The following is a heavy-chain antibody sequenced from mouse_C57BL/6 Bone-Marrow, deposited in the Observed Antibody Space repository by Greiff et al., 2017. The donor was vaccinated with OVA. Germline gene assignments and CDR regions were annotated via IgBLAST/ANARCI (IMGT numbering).Heavy chain of an antibody. V-gene: IGHV1-26*01. CDR1: GYTFTDYY. Sequence: VQLQQSGPELVKPGASVKISCKASGYTFTDYYMNWVKQSHGKSLEWIGDINPNNGGTSYNQKFKGKATLTVDKSSSTAYMELRSLTSEDSAVYYCTRRGAIYYYGSSYGDYAMDYWGQGTSVTVSS. J-gene: IGHJ4*01. CDR2: INPNNGGT. CDR3: TRRGAIYYYGSSYGDYAMDY. D-gene: IGHD1-1*01.